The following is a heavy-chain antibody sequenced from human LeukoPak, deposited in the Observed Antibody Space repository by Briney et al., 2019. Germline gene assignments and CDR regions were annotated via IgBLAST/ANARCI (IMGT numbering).Heavy chain of an antibody. CDR3: ARGMSEDGYNVEEQED. V-gene: IGHV3-21*01. CDR2: ISSSSSYI. Sequence: GGSLRLSCAASGFTFSSYSMNWVRQAPGKGLEWVSSISSSSSYIYYADSVKGRFTISRDNAKNSLYLQMNSLRAEDTAVYYCARGMSEDGYNVEEQEDWGQGTLVTVSS. CDR1: GFTFSSYS. J-gene: IGHJ4*02. D-gene: IGHD5-24*01.